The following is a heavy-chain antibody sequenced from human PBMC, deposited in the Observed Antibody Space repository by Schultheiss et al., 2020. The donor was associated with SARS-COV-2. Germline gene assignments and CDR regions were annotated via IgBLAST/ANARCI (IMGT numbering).Heavy chain of an antibody. Sequence: GESLKISCAASGFTFSNYGMHWVRQAPGKGLEWVAVIWYDGSNKYYADSVKGRFTISRDNSKNTLYLQMSSLRPEDTAVYYCVKGPLSPFDFWGQGTLVTVSS. J-gene: IGHJ4*02. V-gene: IGHV3-30*02. CDR1: GFTFSNYG. CDR2: IWYDGSNK. CDR3: VKGPLSPFDF.